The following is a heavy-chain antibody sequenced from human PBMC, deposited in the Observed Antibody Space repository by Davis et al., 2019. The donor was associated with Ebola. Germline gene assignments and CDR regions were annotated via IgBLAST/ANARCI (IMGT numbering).Heavy chain of an antibody. D-gene: IGHD5-24*01. CDR1: GFPFSDYY. V-gene: IGHV3-11*01. Sequence: GGSLRLSCEASGFPFSDYYMSWFRQAPGKGLEWVSYITYIGTTEYYTDSVKGRFIVSRDNAKNSLYLQMNSLSAEDTAVYYCARDKGGATLTPYDAFDVWGHGTMVTVSS. CDR3: ARDKGGATLTPYDAFDV. CDR2: ITYIGTTE. J-gene: IGHJ3*01.